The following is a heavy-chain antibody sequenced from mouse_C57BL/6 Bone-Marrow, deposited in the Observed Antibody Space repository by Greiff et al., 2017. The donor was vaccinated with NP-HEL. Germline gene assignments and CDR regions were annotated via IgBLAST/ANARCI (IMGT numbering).Heavy chain of an antibody. CDR2: LYRETGAT. J-gene: IGHJ2*01. D-gene: IGHD1-1*01. V-gene: IGHV14-4*01. CDR1: GCSMEGDG. CDR3: TSYYGSGDY. Sequence: VQLQQSGAELVIPGVAVKVDCTAAGCSMEGDGGHLVGGVSGQGPDVLGCLYRETGATEYASKFQGKATITADTSSNTAYLQLSSLTSEDTAVYYCTSYYGSGDYWGQGTTLTVSS.